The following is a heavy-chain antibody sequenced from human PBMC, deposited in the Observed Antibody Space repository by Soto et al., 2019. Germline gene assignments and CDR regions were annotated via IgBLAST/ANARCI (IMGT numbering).Heavy chain of an antibody. Sequence: GVSVKVSCKASGYTFTSYAMHWARQAPGQRLEWMGWINAGNGNTKYSQKFQGRVTITRDTSASTAYMELSSLRSEDTAVYYCARPREYYGGYYFDFWGQGTLVTVSS. J-gene: IGHJ4*02. CDR1: GYTFTSYA. CDR3: ARPREYYGGYYFDF. V-gene: IGHV1-3*01. D-gene: IGHD4-17*01. CDR2: INAGNGNT.